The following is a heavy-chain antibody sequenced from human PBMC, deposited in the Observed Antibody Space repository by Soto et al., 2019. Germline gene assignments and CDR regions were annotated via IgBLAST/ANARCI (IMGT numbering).Heavy chain of an antibody. CDR3: AKFYSSSLNYFDY. D-gene: IGHD6-13*01. Sequence: PGGSLRLSCAASGFTFSSYAMSLVRQAPGKGLEWVSAISGSGGSTYYADSVKGRFTISRDNSKNTLYLQMNSLRAEGTAVYYCAKFYSSSLNYFDYWGQGTLVTVSS. V-gene: IGHV3-23*01. CDR2: ISGSGGST. CDR1: GFTFSSYA. J-gene: IGHJ4*02.